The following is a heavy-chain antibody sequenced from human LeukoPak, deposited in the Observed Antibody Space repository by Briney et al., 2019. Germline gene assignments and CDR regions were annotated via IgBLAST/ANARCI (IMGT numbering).Heavy chain of an antibody. D-gene: IGHD3-10*01. CDR3: ARVVGSGSYYYYYYMDV. J-gene: IGHJ6*03. CDR2: ISAYNGNT. Sequence: GASVKVSCKASGYTFTSYGISWVRQAPGQGIEGMGWISAYNGNTNYAQNLHGRVTMTTDTSTSTAYMELRSLRSDDTAVYYCARVVGSGSYYYYYYMDVWGKGTTVTVSS. V-gene: IGHV1-18*01. CDR1: GYTFTSYG.